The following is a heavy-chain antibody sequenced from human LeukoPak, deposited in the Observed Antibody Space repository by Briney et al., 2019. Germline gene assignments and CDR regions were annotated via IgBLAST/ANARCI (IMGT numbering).Heavy chain of an antibody. Sequence: ASVKVSCKASGYTFTGYYMHWVRQAPGQGLEWMGWINPNSGGTNYAQKFQGRVTMTRDTSISTACMELSRLRSDDTAVYYCAREDAVAGTFDYWGQGTLVTVSS. D-gene: IGHD6-19*01. CDR3: AREDAVAGTFDY. CDR1: GYTFTGYY. J-gene: IGHJ4*02. CDR2: INPNSGGT. V-gene: IGHV1-2*02.